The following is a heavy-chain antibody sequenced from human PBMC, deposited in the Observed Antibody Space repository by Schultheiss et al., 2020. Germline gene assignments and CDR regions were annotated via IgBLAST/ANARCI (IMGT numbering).Heavy chain of an antibody. Sequence: GGSLRLSCAASGFTFSSYWMSWVRQAPGKGLEWVSAISGSGGSTYYADSVKGRFTISRDDSKNTLYLQMNSLKTEDTAVYYCTTELAVAGKAWGQGTLVTVSS. CDR3: TTELAVAGKA. J-gene: IGHJ5*02. CDR2: ISGSGGST. D-gene: IGHD6-19*01. CDR1: GFTFSSYW. V-gene: IGHV3-23*01.